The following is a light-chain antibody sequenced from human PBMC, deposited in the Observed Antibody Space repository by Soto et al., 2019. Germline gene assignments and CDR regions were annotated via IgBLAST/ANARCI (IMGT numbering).Light chain of an antibody. V-gene: IGKV1-12*01. CDR3: QQTKSYPLA. J-gene: IGKJ4*01. Sequence: DIQMTPSPSSVSASVGDRVTITCRASQDISNWLAWYQQRPGKAPKLLIYAASSLQTGVPSRFSGGGFCTDFTLTISSLQPEDFATDYCQQTKSYPLAFGGGTKVEIK. CDR2: AAS. CDR1: QDISNW.